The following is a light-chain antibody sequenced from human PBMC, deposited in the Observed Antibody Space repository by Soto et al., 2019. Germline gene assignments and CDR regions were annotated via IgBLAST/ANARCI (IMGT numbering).Light chain of an antibody. Sequence: QSALTRAPSGSGSPGQSVTISCTGTSSDVGDNYVSWYQQHLGKAPKLIIYEVSQRPSGVPDRFSGSKSGNTASLTVSGLQTEDEADYYCSAYAGSNNFVFRSGTKVPVL. CDR2: EVS. CDR1: SSDVGDNY. J-gene: IGLJ1*01. CDR3: SAYAGSNNFV. V-gene: IGLV2-8*01.